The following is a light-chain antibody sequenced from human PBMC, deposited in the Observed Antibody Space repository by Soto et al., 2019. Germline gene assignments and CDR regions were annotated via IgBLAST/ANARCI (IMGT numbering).Light chain of an antibody. Sequence: DILMTQSLSTLSASVGDTVTSSCRASQSINNWLVWYQQKPGQAPKLLIHKASTLESGVPSRFSGSGSGTEFTLTISSLQPDDFATFYCQQYDRFPYTFGQGTKLEIK. CDR2: KAS. CDR1: QSINNW. CDR3: QQYDRFPYT. V-gene: IGKV1-5*03. J-gene: IGKJ2*01.